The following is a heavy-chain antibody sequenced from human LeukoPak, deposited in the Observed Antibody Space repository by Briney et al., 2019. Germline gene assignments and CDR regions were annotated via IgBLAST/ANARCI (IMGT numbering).Heavy chain of an antibody. CDR2: ISWNSGSI. CDR1: GFTFDDYA. V-gene: IGHV3-9*01. D-gene: IGHD3-10*01. Sequence: QRWGSLRLSCAASGFTFDDYAMHWVRQAPGKGLEWVSGISWNSGSIGYADSVKGRFTISRDNAKNSLYLQMNSLRAEDTALYYCAKDRGYYGSGSYYPNYFDYWGQGTLVTVSS. CDR3: AKDRGYYGSGSYYPNYFDY. J-gene: IGHJ4*01.